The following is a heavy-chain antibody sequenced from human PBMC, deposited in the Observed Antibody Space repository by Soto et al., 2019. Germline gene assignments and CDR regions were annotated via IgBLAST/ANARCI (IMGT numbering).Heavy chain of an antibody. V-gene: IGHV4-4*02. D-gene: IGHD1-1*01. J-gene: IGHJ4*02. CDR2: IYHSGNI. CDR1: GGSITSATW. CDR3: ARVYTNSYFDY. Sequence: QVQLQESGPGLVKPLGTLSLTCAVSGGSITSATWWSWVRQPPGKGLEWMGEIYHSGNINCNPSLRRRLTRSVDKSKNEFSLKLSSVTAADTAVYYCARVYTNSYFDYWGQGTLVTVSS.